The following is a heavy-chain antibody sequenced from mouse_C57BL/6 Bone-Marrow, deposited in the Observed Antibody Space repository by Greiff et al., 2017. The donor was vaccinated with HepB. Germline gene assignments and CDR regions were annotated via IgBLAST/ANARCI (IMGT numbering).Heavy chain of an antibody. D-gene: IGHD3-3*01. J-gene: IGHJ2*01. CDR1: GYAFSSSW. Sequence: VQLQQSGPELVKPGASVKISCKASGYAFSSSWLNWVKQRPGKGLEWIGRIYPGDGDTNYNGKFKGKATLTADKSSSTAYMQLSSLTSEDSAVYFCARGGTYWGQGTTLTVSS. CDR2: IYPGDGDT. CDR3: ARGGTY. V-gene: IGHV1-82*01.